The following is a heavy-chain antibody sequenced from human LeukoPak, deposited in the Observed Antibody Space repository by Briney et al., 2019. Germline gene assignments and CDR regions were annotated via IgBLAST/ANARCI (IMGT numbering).Heavy chain of an antibody. CDR3: ASARREGSNAK. CDR2: IYASGADT. D-gene: IGHD1-26*01. J-gene: IGHJ4*02. CDR1: GFTFSSYA. Sequence: GGSLRLSCEASGFTFSSYAMTWVRQAPGKGLEWVSGIYASGADTHYADTVKGRFTISRDNSKHTLYLQMNSLRAEDTAVYDRASARREGSNAKWGQGTLVTVSS. V-gene: IGHV3-23*01.